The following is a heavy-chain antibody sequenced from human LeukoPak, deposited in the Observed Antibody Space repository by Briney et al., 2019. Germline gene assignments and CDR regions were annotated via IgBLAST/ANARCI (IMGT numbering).Heavy chain of an antibody. Sequence: SETLSLTCTVSGGSISSGGYYWSWIRQHPGKGLEWIGYIYYSGSTYYNPSLKSRVTISVDRSKNQFSLKLSSVTAADTAVYYCARASSGSYQFDYWGQGTLVTVSS. CDR2: IYYSGST. CDR1: GGSISSGGYY. D-gene: IGHD3-10*01. CDR3: ARASSGSYQFDY. V-gene: IGHV4-31*03. J-gene: IGHJ4*02.